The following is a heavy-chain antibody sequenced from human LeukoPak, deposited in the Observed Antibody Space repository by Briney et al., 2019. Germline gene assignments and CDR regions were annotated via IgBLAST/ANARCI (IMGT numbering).Heavy chain of an antibody. CDR2: INPSGTGT. V-gene: IGHV1-46*01. CDR1: GYTITNNY. J-gene: IGHJ4*02. Sequence: ASVKVSCKASGYTITNNYMHWVRQAPGQGLKWMGVINPSGTGTSYAQKFQGRITMSRDTSTSTVYMELSSLRSDDTAVYYCAKIPQVATYTVPNFDFWGQGTLVTVSS. CDR3: AKIPQVATYTVPNFDF. D-gene: IGHD3-16*01.